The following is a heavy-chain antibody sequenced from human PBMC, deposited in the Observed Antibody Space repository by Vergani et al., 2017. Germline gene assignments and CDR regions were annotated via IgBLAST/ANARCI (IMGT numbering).Heavy chain of an antibody. J-gene: IGHJ4*02. CDR3: ARGLVPRGYCSSTSCYGARDD. Sequence: QVQLQESGPGLVKPSQTLSLTCTVSGCSISSGDYYWSWIRQPPGKGLEWIGYIYYSGSTYYNPSLKSRVTISVDTSKNQFSLKLSSVTAADTAVYYCARGLVPRGYCSSTSCYGARDDWGQGTLVTVSS. CDR2: IYYSGST. V-gene: IGHV4-30-4*08. D-gene: IGHD2-2*03. CDR1: GCSISSGDYY.